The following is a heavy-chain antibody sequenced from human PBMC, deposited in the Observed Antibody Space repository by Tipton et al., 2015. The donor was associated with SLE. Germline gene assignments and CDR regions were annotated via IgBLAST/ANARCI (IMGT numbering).Heavy chain of an antibody. Sequence: TLSLTCTVSGGSISSGSYPWSWIRKPAGKGLEWIGYIYHTGVTYYNPSLKSRVTISVNTSKNQFSLKLRSVTAADTAVYYCARPLYYYYYMDVWGKGTTVTVSS. CDR2: IYHTGVT. V-gene: IGHV4-61*10. CDR3: ARPLYYYYYMDV. J-gene: IGHJ6*03. CDR1: GGSISSGSYP.